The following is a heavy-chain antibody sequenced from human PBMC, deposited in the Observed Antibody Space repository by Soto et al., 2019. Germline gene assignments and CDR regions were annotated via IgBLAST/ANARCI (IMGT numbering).Heavy chain of an antibody. CDR3: ARGSEVFVVVPAAWTY. J-gene: IGHJ4*02. V-gene: IGHV3-30-3*01. CDR1: GFTFGISA. D-gene: IGHD2-2*01. CDR2: ISYDGSNK. Sequence: SLRLCSAASGFTFGISAMHWVRQDPGKGLEWVAVISYDGSNKYYADSVKGRFTISRDNSKNTLYLQMNSLRAEDTAVYYCARGSEVFVVVPAAWTYWGQGTLVTVSS.